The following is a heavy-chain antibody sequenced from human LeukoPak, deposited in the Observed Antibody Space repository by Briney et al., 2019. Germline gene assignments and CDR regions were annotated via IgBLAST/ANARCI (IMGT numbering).Heavy chain of an antibody. J-gene: IGHJ4*02. CDR1: GFTFSTYA. Sequence: PGRSLRLSCAASGFTFSTYAMSWVRQAPGKGLEWVSTTSGGGTNTYYADCVKGRFTISRDNSNNTLYLQMNSLRAEDTAVYYCAKALSSSGRRGIDYWGQGTLVTVSS. CDR2: TSGGGTNT. CDR3: AKALSSSGRRGIDY. V-gene: IGHV3-23*01. D-gene: IGHD6-19*01.